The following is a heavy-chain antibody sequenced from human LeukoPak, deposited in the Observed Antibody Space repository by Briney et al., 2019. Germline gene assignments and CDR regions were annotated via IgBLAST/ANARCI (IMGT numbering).Heavy chain of an antibody. J-gene: IGHJ4*02. D-gene: IGHD4-17*01. Sequence: SETLSLTCTVSGGSISSYYWSWIRQPPGKGLEWIGYIYYSGSTNYNPSLKSRVTISVDTSKNQFSLKLSSVTAADTAVYYCARRAPYQNDYGDYVFTGFDYWGQGTLVTVSS. V-gene: IGHV4-59*08. CDR1: GGSISSYY. CDR3: ARRAPYQNDYGDYVFTGFDY. CDR2: IYYSGST.